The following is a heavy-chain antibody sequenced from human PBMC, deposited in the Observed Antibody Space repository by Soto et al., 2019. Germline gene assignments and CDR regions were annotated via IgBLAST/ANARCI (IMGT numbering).Heavy chain of an antibody. D-gene: IGHD2-2*02. J-gene: IGHJ6*03. V-gene: IGHV4-61*05. CDR1: GASIDRSSYY. CDR2: IYYSGST. Sequence: SETLSLTCTVSGASIDRSSYYWVWVRQPPGKGLEWIGYIYYSGSTNYNPSLKSRVTISVDTSKNQFPLKLSSVTAADTAVYYCARSDTAYYYYYMDVWGKGTTVTVSS. CDR3: ARSDTAYYYYYMDV.